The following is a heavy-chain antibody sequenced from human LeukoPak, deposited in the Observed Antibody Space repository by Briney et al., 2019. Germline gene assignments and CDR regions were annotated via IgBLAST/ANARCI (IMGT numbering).Heavy chain of an antibody. D-gene: IGHD4-17*01. CDR1: GYPFTSYD. CDR2: MNPNSGNT. Sequence: GASVKVSCKASGYPFTSYDINWVRQATGQGLEWMGWMNPNSGNTGYAQKFQGRVTMTRNTSISTAYMELSSLRSEDTAVYYCARGPARKYGDYYFDYWGQGTLVTVSS. V-gene: IGHV1-8*01. J-gene: IGHJ4*02. CDR3: ARGPARKYGDYYFDY.